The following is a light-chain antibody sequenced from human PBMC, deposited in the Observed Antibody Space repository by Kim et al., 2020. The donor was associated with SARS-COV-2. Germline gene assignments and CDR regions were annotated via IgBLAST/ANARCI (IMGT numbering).Light chain of an antibody. Sequence: QSVTISCTGTSSDVGAYDYVSWYQQYPGKAPKLMICDVAKRPSGVSIRFSGSKSGNTASLTISGLQAEDEADYYCSSYTTSSTYVFGTGTKVTVL. CDR2: DVA. CDR1: SSDVGAYDY. J-gene: IGLJ1*01. V-gene: IGLV2-14*04. CDR3: SSYTTSSTYV.